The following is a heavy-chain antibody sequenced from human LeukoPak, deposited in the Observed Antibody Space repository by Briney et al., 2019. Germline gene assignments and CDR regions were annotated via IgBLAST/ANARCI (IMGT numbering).Heavy chain of an antibody. CDR3: ARDPSGRPASGAFDI. D-gene: IGHD1-26*01. CDR1: GYTFTSYG. J-gene: IGHJ3*02. Sequence: ASVKVSCKASGYTFTSYGISWVRQAPGQGLEWMGWISAYNGNTNYPQKLQGRVTMTTDTSTSTAYMELRSLRSDDTAVYYCARDPSGRPASGAFDIWGQGTMVTVSS. CDR2: ISAYNGNT. V-gene: IGHV1-18*01.